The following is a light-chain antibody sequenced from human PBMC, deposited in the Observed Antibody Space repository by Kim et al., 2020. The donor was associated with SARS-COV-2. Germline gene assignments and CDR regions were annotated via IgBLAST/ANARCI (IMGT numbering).Light chain of an antibody. J-gene: IGKJ1*01. V-gene: IGKV3-20*01. CDR1: QSVSSSY. Sequence: PGERATLSCRASQSVSSSYLAWYQQKPGQAPRLLIYGASSRATGIPDRFSGSGSGTDFTLTISRLEPEDFAVYYCQQYGSSPPVTFGQGTKVDIK. CDR2: GAS. CDR3: QQYGSSPPVT.